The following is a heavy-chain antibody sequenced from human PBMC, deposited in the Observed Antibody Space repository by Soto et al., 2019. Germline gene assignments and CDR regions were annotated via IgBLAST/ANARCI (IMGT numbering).Heavy chain of an antibody. D-gene: IGHD3-9*01. Sequence: GGSLRLSCAASGFTFSSYWMSWVRQAPGKGLEWVANIKQDGSEKYYVDSVKGRFTISRDNAKNSLYLQMNSLRAEDTAVYYCARANDILTEYTPFDYWGQGTLVTVSS. CDR1: GFTFSSYW. V-gene: IGHV3-7*01. J-gene: IGHJ4*02. CDR3: ARANDILTEYTPFDY. CDR2: IKQDGSEK.